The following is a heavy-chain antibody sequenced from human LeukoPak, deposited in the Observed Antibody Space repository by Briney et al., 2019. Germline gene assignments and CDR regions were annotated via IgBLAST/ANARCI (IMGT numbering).Heavy chain of an antibody. Sequence: ASVTVSCKASGYTFTSYDINWVRQATGQGLEWMGWMNPNSGNTGYAQKFQGRVTMARNTSISTAYMELSSLRSEDTAVYYCARAAYGDFSWFDPWGQGTLVTVSS. V-gene: IGHV1-8*01. J-gene: IGHJ5*02. D-gene: IGHD4-17*01. CDR1: GYTFTSYD. CDR3: ARAAYGDFSWFDP. CDR2: MNPNSGNT.